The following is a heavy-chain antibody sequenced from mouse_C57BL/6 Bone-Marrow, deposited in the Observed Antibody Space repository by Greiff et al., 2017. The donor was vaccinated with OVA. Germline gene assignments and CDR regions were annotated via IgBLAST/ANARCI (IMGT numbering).Heavy chain of an antibody. D-gene: IGHD2-12*01. CDR2: IDPSDSYT. J-gene: IGHJ4*01. CDR3: AREYYNDAMDY. V-gene: IGHV1-69*01. Sequence: QVQLQQPGAELVMPGASVKLSCKASGYTFTSYWMHWVKQRPGQGLEWIGEIDPSDSYTNYNQKFKGKSTLTVDKSSSTAYMQLSSLTSEDSAVYYWAREYYNDAMDYWGQGTSVTVSS. CDR1: GYTFTSYW.